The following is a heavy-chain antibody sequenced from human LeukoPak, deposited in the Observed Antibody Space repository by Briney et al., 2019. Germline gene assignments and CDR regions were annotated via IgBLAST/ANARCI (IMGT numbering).Heavy chain of an antibody. D-gene: IGHD3-16*02. CDR3: ARGPYVWGSYRTIAEYFQH. Sequence: PSETLSLTCAVYVGSFSGYHWTWIRQSPGKGLEWIGEINHSGSTKYNPSLKSRVTISVDTSKNQFSLKLSSVTAADTAVYYCARGPYVWGSYRTIAEYFQHWGQGTLVTVSS. V-gene: IGHV4-34*01. CDR2: INHSGST. J-gene: IGHJ1*01. CDR1: VGSFSGYH.